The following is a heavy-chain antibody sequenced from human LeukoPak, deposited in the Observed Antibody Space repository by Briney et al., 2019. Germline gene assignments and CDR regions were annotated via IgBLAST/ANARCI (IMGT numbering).Heavy chain of an antibody. V-gene: IGHV3-9*03. J-gene: IGHJ4*02. Sequence: GRSLRLSCAASGFTFDDYAMHWVRQAPGKGLEWVSGISWNSGSIGYADSVKGRFTISRDNAKNSLYLQMNSLRAEDMALYYCAKGDEGDVDTAMVSWGQGTLVTVSS. CDR3: AKGDEGDVDTAMVS. CDR1: GFTFDDYA. CDR2: ISWNSGSI. D-gene: IGHD5-18*01.